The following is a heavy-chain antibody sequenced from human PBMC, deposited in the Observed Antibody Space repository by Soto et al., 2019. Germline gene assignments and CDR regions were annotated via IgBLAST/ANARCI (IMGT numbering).Heavy chain of an antibody. CDR1: GGSISTVNYW. V-gene: IGHV4-30-4*01. Sequence: QVQLQESGPGLVKPSQTLSLTCTVSGGSISTVNYWWSWIRQSPDMGLEGIGHIYNGGSTYNNPSLESRVIMSVGTSKDQLSLTLSSVSAADTAVYYCARGPSGDKVDSWGQGTLVTVSS. D-gene: IGHD7-27*01. J-gene: IGHJ4*02. CDR3: ARGPSGDKVDS. CDR2: IYNGGST.